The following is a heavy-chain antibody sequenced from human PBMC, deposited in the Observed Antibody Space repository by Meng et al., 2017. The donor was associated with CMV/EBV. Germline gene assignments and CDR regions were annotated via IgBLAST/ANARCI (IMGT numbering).Heavy chain of an antibody. CDR2: ISSSGLSI. CDR3: AKGPYCSSTSCYYYYYGMDV. V-gene: IGHV3-11*04. Sequence: GGSLRLSCAASGFTFSGYYMTWIRQAPGKGLEWVSSISSSGLSIYYADSLKGRFTISRDNSKNTLYLQMNSLRAEDTAVYYCAKGPYCSSTSCYYYYYGMDVWGQGTTVTVSS. J-gene: IGHJ6*02. D-gene: IGHD2-2*01. CDR1: GFTFSGYY.